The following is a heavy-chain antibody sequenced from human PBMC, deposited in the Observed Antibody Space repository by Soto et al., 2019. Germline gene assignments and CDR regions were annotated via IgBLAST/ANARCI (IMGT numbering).Heavy chain of an antibody. D-gene: IGHD1-7*01. CDR1: GYSISSGYY. Sequence: KTSETLSLTCAVSGYSISSGYYWGWIRQPPGKGLEWIGSIYHSGSTYYNPSLKSRVTISVDTSKNQFSLKLSSVTAADTAVYYCARGPLTGTTVGPYNWFDPWGQGTLVTVS. V-gene: IGHV4-38-2*01. J-gene: IGHJ5*02. CDR2: IYHSGST. CDR3: ARGPLTGTTVGPYNWFDP.